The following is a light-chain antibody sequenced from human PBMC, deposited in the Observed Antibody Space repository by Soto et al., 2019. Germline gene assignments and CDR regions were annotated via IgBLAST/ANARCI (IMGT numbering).Light chain of an antibody. Sequence: DIQMTQSPSTLSGSVGDRVTITCRASQSISSWLAWYQQKPGKAPKLLIYDASSLESGVPSRFSGSGSGTEFTLTISSLKPDDFATYYCQQYNSYSWTFGQGIKVDIK. CDR1: QSISSW. V-gene: IGKV1-5*01. J-gene: IGKJ1*01. CDR3: QQYNSYSWT. CDR2: DAS.